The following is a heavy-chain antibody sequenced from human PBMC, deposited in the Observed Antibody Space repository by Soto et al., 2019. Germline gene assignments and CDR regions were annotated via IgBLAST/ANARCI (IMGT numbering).Heavy chain of an antibody. CDR1: GVSISTGGYY. Sequence: SETLSLTCTVSGVSISTGGYYWSWMRQHPGKGLEWIGYIYYSGSTHYNPSLKSRVTISVDTSKNQFSLKLSSVTAADTAVYYCAKDSGTLGYNWFDPWGQGTLVTVSS. D-gene: IGHD5-12*01. J-gene: IGHJ5*02. CDR2: IYYSGST. V-gene: IGHV4-31*03. CDR3: AKDSGTLGYNWFDP.